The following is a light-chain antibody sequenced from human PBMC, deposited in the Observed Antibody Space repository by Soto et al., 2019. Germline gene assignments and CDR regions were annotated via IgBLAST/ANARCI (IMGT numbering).Light chain of an antibody. V-gene: IGLV1-40*01. J-gene: IGLJ1*01. Sequence: QSVLTQPPSLSGAPGQRVTISCTGSSSNIGAGFDVHWYQQLPGTAPKLLISGNNNRPSGVPDRFSGSKSGTSASLAITGLQAEDEADYSCQSYDISLSGYVFGAGTKVTVL. CDR1: SSNIGAGFD. CDR2: GNN. CDR3: QSYDISLSGYV.